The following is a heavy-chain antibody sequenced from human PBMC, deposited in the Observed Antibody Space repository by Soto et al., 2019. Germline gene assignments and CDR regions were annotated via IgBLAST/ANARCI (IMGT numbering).Heavy chain of an antibody. D-gene: IGHD2-15*01. Sequence: ASVKVSCKASGYTFTSYYMHWVRQAPGQGLEWMGIINPSGGSTSYAQKFQGRVTMTRDTSTSTVYMELSSLRSEDTAVYYCAILLGYCSGGSCYSYYYGMDVWGQGTTVTVSS. CDR3: AILLGYCSGGSCYSYYYGMDV. V-gene: IGHV1-46*01. CDR1: GYTFTSYY. J-gene: IGHJ6*02. CDR2: INPSGGST.